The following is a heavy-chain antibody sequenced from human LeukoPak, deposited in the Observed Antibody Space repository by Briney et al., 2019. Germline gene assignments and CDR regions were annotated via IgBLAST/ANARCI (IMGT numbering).Heavy chain of an antibody. CDR1: GYTFTSYG. Sequence: ASVKVSCKASGYTFTSYGISWVRQAPGQGLEWMGWITVYNANTNYAQKVQGRVTMTTDTSTSTAYMELRNLSSDDTAAYYCARTMTTMTTHGELDFWGQGTLVTVSS. CDR3: ARTMTTMTTHGELDF. V-gene: IGHV1-18*01. J-gene: IGHJ4*02. CDR2: ITVYNANT. D-gene: IGHD4-17*01.